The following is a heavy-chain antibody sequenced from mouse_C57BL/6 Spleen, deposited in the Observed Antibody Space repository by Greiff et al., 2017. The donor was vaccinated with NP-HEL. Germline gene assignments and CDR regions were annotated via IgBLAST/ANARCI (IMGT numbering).Heavy chain of an antibody. CDR1: GFTFSDYG. V-gene: IGHV5-17*01. CDR2: ISSGSSTI. CDR3: ARTPIYYVDDGWQMDY. J-gene: IGHJ4*01. Sequence: EVNVVESGGGLVKPGGSLKLSCAASGFTFSDYGMHWVRQAPEKGLEWVAYISSGSSTIYYADTVKGRFTISRDNAKNTLFLQMTSLRSEDTAMYYCARTPIYYVDDGWQMDYWGQGTSVTVSS. D-gene: IGHD2-1*01.